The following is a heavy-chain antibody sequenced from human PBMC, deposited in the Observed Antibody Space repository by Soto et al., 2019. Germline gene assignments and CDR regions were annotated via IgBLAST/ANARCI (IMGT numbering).Heavy chain of an antibody. J-gene: IGHJ4*02. Sequence: QVQLVESGGGVVQPGRSLRLSCAASGFTFSNYGIHWVRQAPGKGLEWVAVIWYDGSNRYYADSVKGRFTISRDNSKNTQYLQMNSLRAEDTAVYYCARDCSGGSCYGGLDYGGQGTLVTVSS. V-gene: IGHV3-33*01. D-gene: IGHD2-15*01. CDR1: GFTFSNYG. CDR3: ARDCSGGSCYGGLDY. CDR2: IWYDGSNR.